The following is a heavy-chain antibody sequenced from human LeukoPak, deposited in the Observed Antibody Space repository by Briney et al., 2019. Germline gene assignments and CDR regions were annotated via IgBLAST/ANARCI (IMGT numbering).Heavy chain of an antibody. J-gene: IGHJ4*02. CDR3: VSFYETY. V-gene: IGHV3-74*01. Sequence: GGSLRLSCAASDRYWMHWVRQAPGKGLVWVSHINSGGSWTSYADSVKGRFTISKDNAKNTVYLQMSNLRVEDTAVYYCVSFYETYWGRGTLVTVSS. D-gene: IGHD2/OR15-2a*01. CDR1: DRYW. CDR2: INSGGSWT.